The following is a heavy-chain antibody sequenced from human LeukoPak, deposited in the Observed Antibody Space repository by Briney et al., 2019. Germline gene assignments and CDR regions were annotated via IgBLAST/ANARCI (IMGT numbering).Heavy chain of an antibody. CDR2: ISAYNGNT. D-gene: IGHD2-8*01. CDR3: ARPYCTNGVCYTYFDY. J-gene: IGHJ4*02. V-gene: IGHV1-18*01. CDR1: GYTFTSYG. Sequence: ASVKVSCKASGYTFTSYGISWVRQAPGQGLEWMGWISAYNGNTNYAQKLQGRVTMTTDTSTSTAYMELRSLRSDDTAVYYCARPYCTNGVCYTYFDYWGQGTLVTVSS.